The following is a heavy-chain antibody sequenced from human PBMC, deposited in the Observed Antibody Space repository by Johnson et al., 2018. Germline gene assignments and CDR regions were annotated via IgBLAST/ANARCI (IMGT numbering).Heavy chain of an antibody. CDR2: ISHSGRTI. J-gene: IGHJ6*03. CDR1: GFTFSDYY. CDR3: VRLKSYYYYYMDV. Sequence: QVQLVESGGGLVKPGGSLRLSCAASGFTFSDYYMTWIRQAPGKGLEWVSYISHSGRTIYYADSVKDRFTIARDNAKNSLYLQMNSLRAEDTAMYYCVRLKSYYYYYMDVWGKGTTVTVSS. V-gene: IGHV3-11*04.